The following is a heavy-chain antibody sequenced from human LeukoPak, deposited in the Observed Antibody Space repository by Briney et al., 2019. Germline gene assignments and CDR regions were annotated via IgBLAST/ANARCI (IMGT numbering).Heavy chain of an antibody. CDR1: GGSVTGHY. V-gene: IGHV3-23*01. D-gene: IGHD4-17*01. Sequence: ETLSLTCSVSGGSVTGHYWSWVRQAPGKGLEWVSAISGSGGSTYYADSVKGRFTISRDNSKNTLYLQMNSLRAEDTAVYYCAKDSDYGDCERDHLFDPWGQGTLVTVSS. J-gene: IGHJ5*02. CDR2: ISGSGGST. CDR3: AKDSDYGDCERDHLFDP.